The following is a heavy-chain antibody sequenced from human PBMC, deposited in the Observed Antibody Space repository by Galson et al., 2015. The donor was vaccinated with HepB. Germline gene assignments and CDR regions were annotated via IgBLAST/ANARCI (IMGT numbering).Heavy chain of an antibody. D-gene: IGHD3-3*01. J-gene: IGHJ6*02. CDR1: GGSISNANYY. V-gene: IGHV4-31*03. Sequence: TLFLTCTVSGGSISNANYYWTWIRHHPGKGLEWIGYIYHSGTTYYNPSLKSRLTMSVDTSKNQFSLKLSSVTVADTAVYYCARDPSAQTIFEGGYYGMDVWGQGTTVIVSS. CDR2: IYHSGTT. CDR3: ARDPSAQTIFEGGYYGMDV.